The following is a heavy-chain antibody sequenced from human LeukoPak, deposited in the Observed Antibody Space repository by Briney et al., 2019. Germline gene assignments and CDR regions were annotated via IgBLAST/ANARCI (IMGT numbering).Heavy chain of an antibody. J-gene: IGHJ6*03. CDR1: GGTFSSYA. CDR2: IIPIFGTA. V-gene: IGHV1-69*15. Sequence: EASVKVSCKASGGTFSSYAISWVRQAPGQGLEWMGRIIPIFGTANYAQNFQGRVTITADESTSTAYMDLSSLRSEDTAVYFCARVISIGQSPYFYYMDGWGKGTTVTVSS. D-gene: IGHD6-6*01. CDR3: ARVISIGQSPYFYYMDG.